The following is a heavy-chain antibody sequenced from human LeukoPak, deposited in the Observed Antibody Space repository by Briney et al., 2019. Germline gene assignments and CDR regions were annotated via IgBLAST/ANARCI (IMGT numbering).Heavy chain of an antibody. J-gene: IGHJ3*02. D-gene: IGHD2-21*02. CDR3: ARQGLEVTATTGAFDI. V-gene: IGHV5-51*01. Sequence: GESLKISCKGSGYSFTSYWIGWVRQMPGEGLEWMGIIYPGDSDTRYSPSFQGQVTISADKSISTAYLQWSSLKASDTAMYYCARQGLEVTATTGAFDIWGQGTMVTVSS. CDR1: GYSFTSYW. CDR2: IYPGDSDT.